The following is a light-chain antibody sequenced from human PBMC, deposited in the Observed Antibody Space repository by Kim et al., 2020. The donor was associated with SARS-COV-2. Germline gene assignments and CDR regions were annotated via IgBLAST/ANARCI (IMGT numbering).Light chain of an antibody. CDR3: QVWDGTTLI. CDR2: RDR. V-gene: IGLV3-9*01. Sequence: SYELTQPLSVSVALGQTARITCGGNNIGSKNVHWYQQKPGQAPVLVIYRDRNRPSGIPEQISGSNSGNTATLTISRAQAGEEADYYCQVWDGTTLIFGGG. CDR1: NIGSKN. J-gene: IGLJ2*01.